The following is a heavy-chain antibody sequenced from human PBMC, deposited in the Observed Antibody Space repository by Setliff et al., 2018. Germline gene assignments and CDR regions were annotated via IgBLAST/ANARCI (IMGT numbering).Heavy chain of an antibody. CDR1: GYSISSGHY. V-gene: IGHV4-38-2*02. CDR3: ARSFSRSEKFLLDY. CDR2: ILHSGNI. Sequence: SETLSLTCTVSGYSISSGHYWGWIRQPPGKGLEWIGEILHSGNINYNPSLKSRVTISMDTSKNQFSLKVNSVTAADTAVYYCARSFSRSEKFLLDYWGQGALVTVSS. D-gene: IGHD2-15*01. J-gene: IGHJ4*02.